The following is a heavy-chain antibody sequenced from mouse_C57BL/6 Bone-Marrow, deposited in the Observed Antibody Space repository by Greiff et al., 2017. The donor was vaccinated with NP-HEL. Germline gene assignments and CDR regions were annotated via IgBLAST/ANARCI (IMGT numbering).Heavy chain of an antibody. J-gene: IGHJ4*01. CDR3: ARPGYYGNYGDYYAMDY. Sequence: VQLKESGGGLVQPGGSLKLSCAASGIDFSRYWMSWVRRAPGKGLEWIGEINPDSSTINYAPSLKDKFIISRDNAKNTLYLQMSKVRSEDTALYYCARPGYYGNYGDYYAMDYWGQGTSVTVSS. CDR1: GIDFSRYW. V-gene: IGHV4-1*01. CDR2: INPDSSTI. D-gene: IGHD2-1*01.